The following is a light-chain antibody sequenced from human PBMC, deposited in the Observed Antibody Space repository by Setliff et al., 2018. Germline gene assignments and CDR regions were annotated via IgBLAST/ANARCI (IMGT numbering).Light chain of an antibody. CDR2: AVS. J-gene: IGLJ1*01. CDR1: SSDVGSYDL. Sequence: QSALTQPASVSGSPGQSITISCSGTSSDVGSYDLVSWHQQHPGKAPKLIIYAVSDRPSGVSNRFSGSKSGNTASLTISGLQTEDEADYYCNAYTSGSTDVFGTGTKVTVL. CDR3: NAYTSGSTDV. V-gene: IGLV2-14*03.